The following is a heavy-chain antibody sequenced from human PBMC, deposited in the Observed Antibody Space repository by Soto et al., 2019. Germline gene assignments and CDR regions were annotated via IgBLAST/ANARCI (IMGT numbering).Heavy chain of an antibody. J-gene: IGHJ6*02. Sequence: QVQLVQSGAEVKKPGASVKVSCKDSGYTFTSYDINWVRQATGQGLEWMGWMNPNSGNTGYAQKFQGRVTMTRNASISTAYMELSILRSEDTAVYYCARATYYDFWSGYWAYYYYGMDVWGQGTTVTVSS. CDR2: MNPNSGNT. D-gene: IGHD3-3*01. V-gene: IGHV1-8*01. CDR3: ARATYYDFWSGYWAYYYYGMDV. CDR1: GYTFTSYD.